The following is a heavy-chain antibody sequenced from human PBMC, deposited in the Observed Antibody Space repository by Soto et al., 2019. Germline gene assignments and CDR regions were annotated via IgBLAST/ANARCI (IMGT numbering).Heavy chain of an antibody. J-gene: IGHJ5*02. CDR3: APSGIVASCALNWCEP. CDR2: INGGNGDT. Sequence: VQLVQSGAEVKKPGASVKVSCNASGYTFTNYAMHWVRQAPGQSLEWMGWINGGNGDTKYSQKFQERINLTRDTSARKGYMELGRLMSGDAGVLFCAPSGIVASCALNWCEPWVQGTLVTVSS. V-gene: IGHV1-3*01. D-gene: IGHD2-15*01. CDR1: GYTFTNYA.